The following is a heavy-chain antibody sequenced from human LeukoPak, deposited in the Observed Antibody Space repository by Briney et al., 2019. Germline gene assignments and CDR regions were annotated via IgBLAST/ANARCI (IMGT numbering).Heavy chain of an antibody. CDR3: AKLSSPKYSYGTDLDY. CDR2: ISGSGGST. V-gene: IGHV3-23*01. D-gene: IGHD5-18*01. Sequence: PGGSLRLSCAASGFTFSSYAMGWVRQAPGKGLEWVSAISGSGGSTYYADSVKGRFTISRDNSKNTLYLQMNSLRAEDTAVYYCAKLSSPKYSYGTDLDYWGQGTLVTVSS. CDR1: GFTFSSYA. J-gene: IGHJ4*02.